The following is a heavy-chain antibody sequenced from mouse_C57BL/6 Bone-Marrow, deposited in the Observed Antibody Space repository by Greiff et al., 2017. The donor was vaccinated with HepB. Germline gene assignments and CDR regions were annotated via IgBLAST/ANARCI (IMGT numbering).Heavy chain of an antibody. CDR3: AKGNYGSSYFYAMDY. CDR1: GFSLTSYG. J-gene: IGHJ4*01. CDR2: IWSGGST. D-gene: IGHD1-1*01. V-gene: IGHV2-2*01. Sequence: QVQLKESGPGLVQPSQSLSITCTVSGFSLTSYGVHWVRQSPGKGLEWLGVIWSGGSTDYNAAFISRLSISKDNSKSQVFFKMNSLQADDTAIYYCAKGNYGSSYFYAMDYWGQGTSVTVSS.